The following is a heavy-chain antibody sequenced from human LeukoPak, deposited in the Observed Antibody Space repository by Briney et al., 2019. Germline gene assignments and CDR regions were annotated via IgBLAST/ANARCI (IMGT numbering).Heavy chain of an antibody. V-gene: IGHV3-66*01. CDR3: ARDRIEGATSDFDY. J-gene: IGHJ4*02. Sequence: GGSLRLSCAASGLTVSDNFMSWVRQAPGKSREWGSVLYGGGNTYYVDSVRGRFTISRDNTKDMVYLQMNSLEDEDTAVYYCARDRIEGATSDFDYWGQGTLVTVSS. CDR1: GLTVSDNF. CDR2: LYGGGNT. D-gene: IGHD2-21*01.